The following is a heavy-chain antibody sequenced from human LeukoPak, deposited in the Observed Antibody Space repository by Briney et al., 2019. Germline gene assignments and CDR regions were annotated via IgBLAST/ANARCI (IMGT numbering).Heavy chain of an antibody. D-gene: IGHD2-2*02. CDR3: AKSRSSSISCYNY. V-gene: IGHV3-21*04. J-gene: IGHJ4*02. CDR2: ISSSSSYI. CDR1: GFTFSSYS. Sequence: GGSLRLSCAASGFTFSSYSMNWVRQAPGKGLEWVSSISSSSSYIYYADSVKGRFTISRDNSNNTLYLQMNSLGADDTAVYYCAKSRSSSISCYNYWGQGTLVTVSS.